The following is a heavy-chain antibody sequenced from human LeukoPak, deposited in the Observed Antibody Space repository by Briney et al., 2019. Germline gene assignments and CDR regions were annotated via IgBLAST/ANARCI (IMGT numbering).Heavy chain of an antibody. CDR2: IYYSGST. D-gene: IGHD2-2*01. Sequence: SETLSLTCTVSGGSISSGGYYWSWIRQHPGKGLEWIGYIYYSGSTYYNPSLKSRVTISVDTSKNQFSLKLSSVTAADTAVYYCARDNLGYCSSTSCSPEYYFDYWGQGTLVTVSS. CDR3: ARDNLGYCSSTSCSPEYYFDY. V-gene: IGHV4-31*03. J-gene: IGHJ4*02. CDR1: GGSISSGGYY.